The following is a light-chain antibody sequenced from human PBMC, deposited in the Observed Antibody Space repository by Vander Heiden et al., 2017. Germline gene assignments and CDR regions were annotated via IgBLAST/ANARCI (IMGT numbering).Light chain of an antibody. J-gene: IGKJ2*01. CDR2: AAS. Sequence: LQMTQSPAFLSASVGDRVTITCQASQYIGKYLSWYQQKPGKAPNLLIYAASNLEVGVPSRFSASGSGTEFILTINSLQPEDIAVYYCQQHESLPTFGQGTKVEIK. CDR3: QQHESLPT. V-gene: IGKV1-33*01. CDR1: QYIGKY.